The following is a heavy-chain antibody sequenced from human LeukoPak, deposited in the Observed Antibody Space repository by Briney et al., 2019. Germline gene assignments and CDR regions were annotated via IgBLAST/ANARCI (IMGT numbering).Heavy chain of an antibody. CDR3: ACRSEGFDV. CDR1: GFTFNRYA. J-gene: IGHJ3*01. Sequence: GGSLRLSCAASGFTFNRYAMSWVRQAPGKGLEWVSAISGSADATYYADSVKGRFTISRDNSKNPLFLQMNSLRAEDTALYYGACRSEGFDVWGQGTMVTVSS. V-gene: IGHV3-23*01. D-gene: IGHD1-14*01. CDR2: ISGSADAT.